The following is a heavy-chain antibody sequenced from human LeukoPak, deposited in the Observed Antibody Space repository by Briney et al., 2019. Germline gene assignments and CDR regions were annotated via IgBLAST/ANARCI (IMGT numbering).Heavy chain of an antibody. D-gene: IGHD3-9*01. CDR2: IHSSGST. V-gene: IGHV4-59*11. CDR3: ARDPGDTDWYNFDF. Sequence: SETLSLTCTVSGGSLSGHFWSWFQRPPGKGLENIGYIHSSGSTNYNPSYKSRVTVSLEMSKNQFSLSLSSVTAADTAVYYCARDPGDTDWYNFDFWGQGILATVSS. J-gene: IGHJ4*02. CDR1: GGSLSGHF.